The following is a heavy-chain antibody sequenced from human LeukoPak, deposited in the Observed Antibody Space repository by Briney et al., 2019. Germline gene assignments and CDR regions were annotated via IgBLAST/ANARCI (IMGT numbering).Heavy chain of an antibody. D-gene: IGHD3-3*01. V-gene: IGHV3-23*01. CDR2: ISGRDGST. Sequence: GGSLRLSCAASGFTFSNYAMTWVRQAPGKGLEWVAAISGRDGSTYYAESVTGRFTISRDNPKGTLFLQMNTLRAEDTAVYYCARGGYDCWTYYFDSKGQGTLV. CDR3: ARGGYDCWTYYFDS. CDR1: GFTFSNYA. J-gene: IGHJ4*02.